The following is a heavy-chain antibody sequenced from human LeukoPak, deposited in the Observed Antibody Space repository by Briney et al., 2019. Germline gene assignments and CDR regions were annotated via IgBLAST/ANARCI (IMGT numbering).Heavy chain of an antibody. V-gene: IGHV4-4*09. CDR3: ARLTPIYCSGGSCHGMDV. CDR2: IYTSGST. J-gene: IGHJ6*04. Sequence: SETLSLTCTVSGGSISGYYWSWIRQPPGKGLEWIGYIYTSGSTNYNPSLKSRVTISVDTSKNQFSLKLSSVTAADTAVYYCARLTPIYCSGGSCHGMDVWGKGTTVTVSS. CDR1: GGSISGYY. D-gene: IGHD2-15*01.